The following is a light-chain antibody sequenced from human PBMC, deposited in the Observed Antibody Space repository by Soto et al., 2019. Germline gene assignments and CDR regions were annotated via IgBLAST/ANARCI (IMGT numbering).Light chain of an antibody. CDR2: DAS. CDR3: QHMRT. V-gene: IGKV1-5*01. J-gene: IGKJ1*01. Sequence: DIQMTQSPSNLSASIGDRVTITCRASQNINNWIAWYQQKPGKAPKFLIYDASTLESGVPSRFSGSGFGTEFSLTISSLQPDDFGSYYCQHMRTFGQGTKVDI. CDR1: QNINNW.